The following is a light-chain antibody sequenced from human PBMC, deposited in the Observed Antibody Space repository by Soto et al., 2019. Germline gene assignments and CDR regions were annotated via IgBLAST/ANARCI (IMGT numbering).Light chain of an antibody. CDR3: QVWDSSSDRVV. CDR1: NIGSKS. V-gene: IGLV3-21*04. Sequence: SYELTQPPSVSVAPGKTARITRGGNNIGSKSVHWYQQKPGQAPVLVIYYDSDRPSGIPERFSGSNSGNTATLTISRVEAGDEADYYCQVWDSSSDRVVFGGGTKLTVL. CDR2: YDS. J-gene: IGLJ2*01.